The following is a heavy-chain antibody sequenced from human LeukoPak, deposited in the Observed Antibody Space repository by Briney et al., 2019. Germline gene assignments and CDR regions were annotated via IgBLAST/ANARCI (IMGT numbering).Heavy chain of an antibody. CDR3: ARDRGFDVVVVAATHSDY. D-gene: IGHD2-15*01. CDR2: ISSSGSTI. Sequence: QAGGSLRLSCAASGFTFSSYSMNWVRQAPGKGLEWVSYISSSGSTIYYADSVKGRFTISRDNAKNSLYLQMNSLRAEDTAVYYCARDRGFDVVVVAATHSDYWGQGTLVTVSS. CDR1: GFTFSSYS. V-gene: IGHV3-48*04. J-gene: IGHJ4*02.